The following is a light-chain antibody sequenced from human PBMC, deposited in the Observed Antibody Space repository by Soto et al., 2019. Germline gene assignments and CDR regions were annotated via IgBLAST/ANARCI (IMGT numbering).Light chain of an antibody. CDR1: RNDIGTYNL. J-gene: IGLJ1*01. CDR2: EGN. Sequence: QSALTQPASVSESPGQSISISCGGGRNDIGTYNLVSWYQQHPGKAPKLIIYEGNKRPSGVSNRFSGSRSGNTASLTISGLQAEDEADYYCCSYVSGGTYVFGAGTKVTVL. CDR3: CSYVSGGTYV. V-gene: IGLV2-23*01.